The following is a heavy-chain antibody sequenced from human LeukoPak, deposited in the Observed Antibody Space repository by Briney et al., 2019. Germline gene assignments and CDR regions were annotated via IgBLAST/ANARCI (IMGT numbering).Heavy chain of an antibody. D-gene: IGHD3-9*01. CDR1: GGSTSSNY. CDR3: AREYDILSNYDAFDI. Sequence: PSETLSLTCTVSGGSTSSNYWSWIRQPPGKGLEWIGYIYYTGSTTYNPSLKSRVTMSVDTSKNQFSLKLTSVTAADTAVYYCAREYDILSNYDAFDIWGQGTMVTVSS. CDR2: IYYTGST. V-gene: IGHV4-59*01. J-gene: IGHJ3*02.